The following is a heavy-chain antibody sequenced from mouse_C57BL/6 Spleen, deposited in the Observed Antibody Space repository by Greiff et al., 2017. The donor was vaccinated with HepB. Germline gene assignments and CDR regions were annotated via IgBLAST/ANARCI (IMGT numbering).Heavy chain of an antibody. CDR3: TRRGYDYHYYAMDY. CDR2: IRNKANNHAT. CDR1: GFTFSDAW. D-gene: IGHD2-4*01. V-gene: IGHV6-6*01. J-gene: IGHJ4*01. Sequence: EVKLMESGGGLVQPGGSMKLSCAASGFTFSDAWMDWVRQSPEKGLEWVAEIRNKANNHATYYAESVKGRFTISRDDSKSSVYLQMNSLRAEDTGIYYCTRRGYDYHYYAMDYWGQGTSVTVSS.